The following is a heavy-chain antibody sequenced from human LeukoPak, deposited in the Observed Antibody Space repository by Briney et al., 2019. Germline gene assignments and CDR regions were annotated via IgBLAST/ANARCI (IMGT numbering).Heavy chain of an antibody. J-gene: IGHJ4*02. D-gene: IGHD2-8*01. CDR2: ISGSGGST. CDR3: ARDAPLMSARRFDY. Sequence: GGSLRLSCAASGFTFSSYAMSWVRQAPGKGREWVSAISGSGGSTYYADSVKGRFTISRDNAKNSLYLQMNSLRDKDTAVYDCARDAPLMSARRFDYWGQGTLVTVSS. V-gene: IGHV3-23*01. CDR1: GFTFSSYA.